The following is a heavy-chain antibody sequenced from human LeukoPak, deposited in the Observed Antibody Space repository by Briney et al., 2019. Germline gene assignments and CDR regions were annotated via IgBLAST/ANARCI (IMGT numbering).Heavy chain of an antibody. CDR2: IDPNSGDT. CDR3: ARDLPDFWSGYRGDYYYMDV. Sequence: ASVKVSCKASGYTFTGYFMHWVRQAPGQGLEWMGWIDPNSGDTNYTQKFQGSVTMTRDTSITTAYMELSRLRSDDTAVYYCARDLPDFWSGYRGDYYYMDVWGKGTTVTVSS. CDR1: GYTFTGYF. D-gene: IGHD3-3*01. V-gene: IGHV1-2*02. J-gene: IGHJ6*03.